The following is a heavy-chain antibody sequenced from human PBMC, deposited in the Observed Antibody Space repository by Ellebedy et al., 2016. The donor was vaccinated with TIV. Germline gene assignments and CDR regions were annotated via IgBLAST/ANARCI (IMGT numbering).Heavy chain of an antibody. Sequence: MPSETLSLTCTVSGGSISITSYYWGWIRQPPGKGLEWIGSIYYDGSTYYNPSLNRRVTISKDTSKNQFSLKLTSVTAADTAVYYCARRSSYWSALDFWGQGTLATVSS. J-gene: IGHJ4*02. CDR2: IYYDGST. CDR1: GGSISITSYY. CDR3: ARRSSYWSALDF. V-gene: IGHV4-39*01. D-gene: IGHD6-19*01.